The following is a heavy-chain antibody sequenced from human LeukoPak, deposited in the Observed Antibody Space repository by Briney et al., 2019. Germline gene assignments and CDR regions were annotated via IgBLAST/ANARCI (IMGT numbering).Heavy chain of an antibody. CDR1: GFTFSSYA. Sequence: GGSLRLSCAASGFTFSSYAMSWVRQAPGKGLEWVSAIGGSGGSTYYADSVKGRFTISRDNSKNTLYLQMNSLRAEDTAVYYCAKGRPHRGWASSWAHRKTGAFDIWGQGTMVTASS. V-gene: IGHV3-23*01. CDR3: AKGRPHRGWASSWAHRKTGAFDI. CDR2: IGGSGGST. J-gene: IGHJ3*02. D-gene: IGHD6-13*01.